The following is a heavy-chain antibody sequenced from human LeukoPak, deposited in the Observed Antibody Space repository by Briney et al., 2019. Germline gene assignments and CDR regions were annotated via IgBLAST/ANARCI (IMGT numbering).Heavy chain of an antibody. D-gene: IGHD2-2*03. CDR3: TRDRGYCSSTSCYYYFDY. CDR2: IRSKAYGGTT. CDR1: GFTFGDYA. J-gene: IGHJ4*02. Sequence: GGSLRLSCTASGFTFGDYAMSWVRQAPGKGLEWVGFIRSKAYGGTTEYAASVKGRFTISRDDSKSIAYLQMNSLKTEDTAVYYCTRDRGYCSSTSCYYYFDYWGQGTLVTVSS. V-gene: IGHV3-49*04.